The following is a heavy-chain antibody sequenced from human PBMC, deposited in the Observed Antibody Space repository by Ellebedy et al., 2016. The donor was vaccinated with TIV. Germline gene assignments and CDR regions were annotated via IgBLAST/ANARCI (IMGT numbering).Heavy chain of an antibody. CDR1: GYTFTGYY. D-gene: IGHD6-25*01. Sequence: ASVKVSCKASGYTFTGYYMHWVRQAPGQGLEWIGWINPYSGGTNYAQKFQGWVTMARDTSISTAYMELSRLRSDDTAVYYCARDASGSNWFDPWGQGTLVTVSS. CDR3: ARDASGSNWFDP. CDR2: INPYSGGT. J-gene: IGHJ5*02. V-gene: IGHV1-2*04.